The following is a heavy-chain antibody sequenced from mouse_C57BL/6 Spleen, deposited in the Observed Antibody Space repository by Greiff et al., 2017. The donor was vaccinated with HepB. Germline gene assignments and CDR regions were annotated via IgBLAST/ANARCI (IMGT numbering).Heavy chain of an antibody. CDR3: AREGRDYYGSSFNWYFDV. V-gene: IGHV14-3*01. CDR1: GFNIKNTY. Sequence: EVQLQQSVAELVRPGASVKLSCTASGFNIKNTYMHWVKQRPEQGLAWIGRIDPANGNTKYAPKFQGKATITADTSSNTAYLQLSSLTSEDTAIYYCAREGRDYYGSSFNWYFDVWGTGTTVTVSS. J-gene: IGHJ1*03. D-gene: IGHD1-1*01. CDR2: IDPANGNT.